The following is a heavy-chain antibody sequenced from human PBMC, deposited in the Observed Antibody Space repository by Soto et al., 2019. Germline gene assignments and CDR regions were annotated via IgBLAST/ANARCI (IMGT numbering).Heavy chain of an antibody. Sequence: GGSLRLSCAAFGFTVSGKKYVAWVRRAPGKGLEWVSALYDLDGTYYADSVKGRFTTSSDSSRTTVYLQMNDLRPDDTAVYSCATWHLREHAYDIWGQGTTVTVSS. D-gene: IGHD3-10*01. J-gene: IGHJ3*02. CDR1: GFTVSGKKY. V-gene: IGHV3-53*01. CDR3: ATWHLREHAYDI. CDR2: LYDLDGT.